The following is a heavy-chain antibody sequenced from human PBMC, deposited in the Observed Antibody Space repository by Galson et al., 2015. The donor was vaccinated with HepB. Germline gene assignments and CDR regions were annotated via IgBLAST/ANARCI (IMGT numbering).Heavy chain of an antibody. CDR3: AKRLSFFPSNHYYSMDV. CDR2: IVGSDEST. Sequence: SLRLSCAAPGITFSTYVMSWVRQAPGKGLEWVSSIVGSDESTFYADSVKGRFTISRDNSRNTLYLQMNSLRAEDTAVYYCAKRLSFFPSNHYYSMDVWGQGTTVTVSS. CDR1: GITFSTYV. V-gene: IGHV3-23*01. D-gene: IGHD2-2*01. J-gene: IGHJ6*02.